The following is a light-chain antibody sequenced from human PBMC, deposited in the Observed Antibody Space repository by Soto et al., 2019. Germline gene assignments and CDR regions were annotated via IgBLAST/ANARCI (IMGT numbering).Light chain of an antibody. V-gene: IGKV3-15*01. CDR2: GAS. CDR1: QSVSSH. J-gene: IGKJ5*01. Sequence: EVVMTQSPDTLSVSPGERAILSCRASQSVSSHLAWHQQKPGQAPRLLIHGASTRATGIPARFSGSESGTEFTLTISSLQPEDFAVYYCQQYDNWPYTFGQGTRLEIK. CDR3: QQYDNWPYT.